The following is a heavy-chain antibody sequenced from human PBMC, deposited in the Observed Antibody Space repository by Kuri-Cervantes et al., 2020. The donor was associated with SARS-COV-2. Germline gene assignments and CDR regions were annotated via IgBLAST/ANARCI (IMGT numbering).Heavy chain of an antibody. CDR3: ARDLRPKAAAGTRNAFDI. Sequence: SETLSLTCTVSGGSISSSSYYWGWIRQPPGKGLEWIGYIYYSGSTYYNPSLKSRVTISVDTSKNQFSLKLSSVTAADTAVYYCARDLRPKAAAGTRNAFDIWGQGTMVTVSS. V-gene: IGHV4-39*07. D-gene: IGHD6-13*01. CDR1: GGSISSSSYY. CDR2: IYYSGST. J-gene: IGHJ3*02.